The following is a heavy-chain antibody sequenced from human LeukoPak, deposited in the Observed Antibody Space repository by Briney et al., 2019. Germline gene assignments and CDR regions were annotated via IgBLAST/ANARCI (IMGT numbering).Heavy chain of an antibody. V-gene: IGHV1-2*02. CDR2: IKPNSGGT. D-gene: IGHD1-26*01. Sequence: ASVKVSCKASGYTFTGHYMHWVRQAPGQGLEWMGWIKPNSGGTSHAQQFQGRVTMTRDTSISTAYMELRRLTSDDTAVYYCARGGWELLRTSFDYWGQGTLVTVSS. CDR3: ARGGWELLRTSFDY. CDR1: GYTFTGHY. J-gene: IGHJ4*02.